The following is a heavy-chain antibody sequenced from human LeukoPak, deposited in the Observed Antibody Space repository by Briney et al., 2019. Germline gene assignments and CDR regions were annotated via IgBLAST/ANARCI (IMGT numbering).Heavy chain of an antibody. Sequence: GASVKVSCKASGYTFTSYYMRWVRQAPGQGLEWMGIINPSGGSTSYAQKFQGRVTMTRDTSISTAYMELSRLRSDDTAVYYCATDNQELAFDYWGQGTLVTVSS. J-gene: IGHJ4*02. CDR3: ATDNQELAFDY. D-gene: IGHD1-26*01. CDR2: INPSGGST. V-gene: IGHV1-46*01. CDR1: GYTFTSYY.